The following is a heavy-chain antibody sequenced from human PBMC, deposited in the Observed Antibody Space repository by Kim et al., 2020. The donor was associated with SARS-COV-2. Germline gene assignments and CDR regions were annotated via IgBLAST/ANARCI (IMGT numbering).Heavy chain of an antibody. D-gene: IGHD3-10*01. CDR3: ARKRGFGEFYYYYGMDV. V-gene: IGHV1-69*01. Sequence: FTGRVTITADESTSTAYMELSSLRSEDTAVYYCARKRGFGEFYYYYGMDVWGQGTTVTVSS. J-gene: IGHJ6*02.